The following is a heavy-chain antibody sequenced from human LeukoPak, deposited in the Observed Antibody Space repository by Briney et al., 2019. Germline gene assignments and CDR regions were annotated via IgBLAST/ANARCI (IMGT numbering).Heavy chain of an antibody. CDR1: GFTFSSYA. CDR2: ISGSGGST. Sequence: GGSLRLSCAASGFTFSSYAMSWVRRAPGKGLEWVSAISGSGGSTYYADSVKGRFTISRDNSKNTLYLQMNSLRAEDTAVYYCAKSISLYYYYMDVWGKGTTVTVSS. V-gene: IGHV3-23*01. J-gene: IGHJ6*03. CDR3: AKSISLYYYYMDV.